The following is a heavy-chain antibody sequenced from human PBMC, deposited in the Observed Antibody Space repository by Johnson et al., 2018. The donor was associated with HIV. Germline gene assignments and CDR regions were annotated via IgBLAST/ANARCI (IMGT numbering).Heavy chain of an antibody. V-gene: IGHV3-15*01. D-gene: IGHD3-22*01. CDR3: TTGLDYYDSSGYSMGYDAFDI. Sequence: VQLVESGGGVVQPGRSLRLSCAASGFTFSNAWMSWVRQAPGKGLEWVGRIKSKSDGGTTDYAAPVKGRFTIHRDDSKNTLNLQMNSLKTEDTAVYYCTTGLDYYDSSGYSMGYDAFDIWGQGTMVTVSS. J-gene: IGHJ3*02. CDR1: GFTFSNAW. CDR2: IKSKSDGGTT.